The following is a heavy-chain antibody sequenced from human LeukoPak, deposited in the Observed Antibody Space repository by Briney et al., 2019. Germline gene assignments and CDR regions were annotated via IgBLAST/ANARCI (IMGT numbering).Heavy chain of an antibody. CDR3: ARVPPLGVNV. CDR2: IDHSGST. Sequence: SETLSLTCAVSGGSFSGYFWTWIRQPPGKGLEWIGEIDHSGSTNYNPSLKSRVTISVDTSKNQFSLKLSSVTAADTAVYYCARVPPLGVNVWGQGTTVTVSS. CDR1: GGSFSGYF. V-gene: IGHV4-34*01. J-gene: IGHJ6*02. D-gene: IGHD3-3*01.